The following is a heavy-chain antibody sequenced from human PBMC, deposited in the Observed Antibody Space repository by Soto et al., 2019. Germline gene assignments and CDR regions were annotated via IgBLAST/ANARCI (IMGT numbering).Heavy chain of an antibody. D-gene: IGHD6-19*01. CDR3: VKDGSSGWPYFDDMDV. CDR1: GFTFSSYG. CDR2: ILYDGSKK. V-gene: IGHV3-30*18. Sequence: QVQLVESGGGVVQPGRSLRLSCAASGFTFSSYGMHWVRQAPGKGLEWVAVILYDGSKKYYADSVKGRFTISRDNSKNALYLQMSSLRAEATALYYCVKDGSSGWPYFDDMDVWGRGTTVTVSS. J-gene: IGHJ6*02.